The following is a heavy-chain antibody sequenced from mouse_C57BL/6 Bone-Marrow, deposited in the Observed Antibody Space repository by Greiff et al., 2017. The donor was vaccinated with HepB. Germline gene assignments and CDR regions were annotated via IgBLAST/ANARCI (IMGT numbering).Heavy chain of an antibody. CDR3: ARGASLLSWFAY. J-gene: IGHJ3*01. CDR2: IDPSDSYI. D-gene: IGHD1-1*01. V-gene: IGHV1-50*01. CDR1: GYTFTSYW. Sequence: QVQLQQSGAELVKPGASVKLSCKASGYTFTSYWMQWVKQRPGQGLEWIGEIDPSDSYINYNQKFKGKATLTVDTSSSTAYMQLSSLTSEDSAVYYCARGASLLSWFAYWGQGTLVTVSA.